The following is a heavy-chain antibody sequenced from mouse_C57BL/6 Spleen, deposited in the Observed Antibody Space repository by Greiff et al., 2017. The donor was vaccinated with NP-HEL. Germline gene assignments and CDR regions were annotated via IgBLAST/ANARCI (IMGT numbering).Heavy chain of an antibody. CDR2: IYPGDGDT. CDR3: ARFRTTVVFDY. J-gene: IGHJ2*01. D-gene: IGHD1-1*01. Sequence: VQLQQSGPELVKPGASVKISCKASGYAFSSSWMNWVKQRPGKGLEWIGRIYPGDGDTNYNGKFKGKATLTADKYSSTAYMQLSSRTAEDSAVYFCARFRTTVVFDYWGQGTTLTVSS. CDR1: GYAFSSSW. V-gene: IGHV1-82*01.